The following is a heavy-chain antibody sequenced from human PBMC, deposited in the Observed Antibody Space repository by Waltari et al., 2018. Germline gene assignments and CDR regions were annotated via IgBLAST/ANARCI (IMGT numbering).Heavy chain of an antibody. CDR2: FDPEDGET. CDR3: ATARYGDYPESRY. J-gene: IGHJ4*02. CDR1: GYTLTELS. Sequence: QVQLVQSGAEVKKPGASVKVSCKVSGYTLTELSMHWVRQAPGKGLEWMGGFDPEDGETIYAQTFQGRVTMTEETSTATAYMELSSLRSEDTAVYYCATARYGDYPESRYWGQGTLVTVSS. V-gene: IGHV1-24*01. D-gene: IGHD4-17*01.